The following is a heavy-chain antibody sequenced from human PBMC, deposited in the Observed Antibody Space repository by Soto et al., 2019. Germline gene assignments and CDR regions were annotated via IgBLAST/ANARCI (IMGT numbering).Heavy chain of an antibody. CDR3: ARDMSDGFFDY. V-gene: IGHV3-33*01. D-gene: IGHD4-17*01. J-gene: IGHJ4*02. CDR2: IWYDGSNK. Sequence: QVQLVESGGGVVQPGRSLRLSCAASGFTFITYGMHWVRQAPGKGLEWVAVIWYDGSNKYYADSVKGRFTISRDNSKTTLDLQMNSLRAEDTALYYCARDMSDGFFDYWGQGTLVTVSS. CDR1: GFTFITYG.